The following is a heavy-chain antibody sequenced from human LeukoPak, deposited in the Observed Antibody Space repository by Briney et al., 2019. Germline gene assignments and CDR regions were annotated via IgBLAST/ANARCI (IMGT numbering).Heavy chain of an antibody. CDR2: IKQDGSEK. CDR1: GFTFSSYW. CDR3: ASGTYYEQGDAFDI. J-gene: IGHJ3*02. V-gene: IGHV3-7*01. Sequence: GGSLRLSCAASGFTFSSYWMSWVRQAPGKGLEWVANIKQDGSEKYYVDSVKGRFTISRDNAKNSLYLQMNSLSAEDTAVYYCASGTYYEQGDAFDIWGQGTMVTVSS. D-gene: IGHD1-26*01.